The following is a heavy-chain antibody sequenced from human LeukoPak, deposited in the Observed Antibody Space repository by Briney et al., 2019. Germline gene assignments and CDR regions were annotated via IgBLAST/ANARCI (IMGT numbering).Heavy chain of an antibody. J-gene: IGHJ5*02. CDR2: INTNTGNP. D-gene: IGHD3-22*01. V-gene: IGHV7-4-1*02. Sequence: ASVKVSCKASGYTFTSYAMNWVRQAPGQGLEWMGWINTNTGNPTYAQGFTGRFVFSLDTSVSTAYLQISSLRAEDTAVYYCARDVGAITMIVVVFNWFDPWGQGTLVTVSS. CDR3: ARDVGAITMIVVVFNWFDP. CDR1: GYTFTSYA.